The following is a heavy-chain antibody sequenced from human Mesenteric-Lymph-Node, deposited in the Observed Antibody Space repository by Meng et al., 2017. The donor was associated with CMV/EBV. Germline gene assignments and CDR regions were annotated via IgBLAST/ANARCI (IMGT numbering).Heavy chain of an antibody. CDR3: RADYRTYYYYGMDV. CDR2: IRSKANSYAT. CDR1: GYSFSSYW. V-gene: IGHV3-73*01. Sequence: KVSCKGSGYSFSSYWIAWVRQASGKGLEWVGRIRSKANSYATAYAASVKGRFTISRDDSKNTAYLQMNSLKTEDTAVYYCRADYRTYYYYGMDVWGQGTTVTVSS. J-gene: IGHJ6*02. D-gene: IGHD4-11*01.